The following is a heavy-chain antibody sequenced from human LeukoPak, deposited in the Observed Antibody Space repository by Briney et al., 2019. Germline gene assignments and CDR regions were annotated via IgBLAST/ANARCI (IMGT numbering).Heavy chain of an antibody. CDR2: IIPIFGTA. CDR1: GGTFSSYA. V-gene: IGHV1-69*13. D-gene: IGHD3-10*02. Sequence: SAKVSCKASGGTFSSYAISWVRQAPGQGLEWMGGIIPIFGTANYAQKFQGRVTITADESTSTAYMELSSLRSEDTAVYYCARDMLAIQYGNYYYYMDVWGKGTTVTVSS. J-gene: IGHJ6*03. CDR3: ARDMLAIQYGNYYYYMDV.